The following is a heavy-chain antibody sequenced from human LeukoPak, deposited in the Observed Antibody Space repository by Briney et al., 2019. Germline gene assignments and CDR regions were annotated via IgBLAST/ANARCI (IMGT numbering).Heavy chain of an antibody. D-gene: IGHD3-10*01. Sequence: PGGSLRLSCAASGFTISSNYMTWVRQAPGKGLECVSVIHHGVATYYAESVRGRFTISRDDSKNTLFLQMNTLRVEDTAVYYCASWPPAYCGEDFWGQGTLVTVSS. J-gene: IGHJ4*02. V-gene: IGHV3-53*01. CDR2: IHHGVAT. CDR1: GFTISSNY. CDR3: ASWPPAYCGEDF.